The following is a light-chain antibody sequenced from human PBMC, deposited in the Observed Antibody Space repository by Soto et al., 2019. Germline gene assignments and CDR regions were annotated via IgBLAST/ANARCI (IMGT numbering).Light chain of an antibody. V-gene: IGLV2-23*02. CDR2: EVT. CDR1: SSDVGGYNY. CDR3: CSYVGSTTWV. J-gene: IGLJ3*02. Sequence: QSVLTQPASVSGSPGQSITISCTGTSSDVGGYNYVSWYQQHPGKAPKLMIYEVTNRPSGVSNRFSGSKSGNTASLTISGLQAEDEADYYCCSYVGSTTWVFGGGTKLTVL.